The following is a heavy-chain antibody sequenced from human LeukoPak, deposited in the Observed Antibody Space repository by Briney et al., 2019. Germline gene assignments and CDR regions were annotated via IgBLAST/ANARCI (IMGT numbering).Heavy chain of an antibody. CDR2: ISGDGGST. CDR1: GFTFDDYA. V-gene: IGHV3-43*02. D-gene: IGHD1-26*01. Sequence: GGSLRLSCAASGFTFDDYAMHWVRQAPGKGLEWVSLISGDGGSTYYADSVKGRFTISRDNSKNSLYLQMNSLRTEDTALYYCAKSWELRPLHYYYGMDVWGQGTTVTVSS. J-gene: IGHJ6*02. CDR3: AKSWELRPLHYYYGMDV.